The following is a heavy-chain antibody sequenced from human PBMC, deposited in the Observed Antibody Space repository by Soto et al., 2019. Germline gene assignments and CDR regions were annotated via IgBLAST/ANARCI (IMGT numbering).Heavy chain of an antibody. CDR2: MDYSGNT. D-gene: IGHD3-3*01. CDR1: GVSITSGDYY. J-gene: IGHJ5*02. V-gene: IGHV4-30-4*01. Sequence: QVQLQESGPGLAETLSLTCTVSGVSITSGDYYWNWIRQPPGKGLEWIGNMDYSGNTYYNPSLKSRLTISLDTSKNQFSLKLSSVTAADTAVYYCASFGVASMNWFHPWGQGTLVTVSS. CDR3: ASFGVASMNWFHP.